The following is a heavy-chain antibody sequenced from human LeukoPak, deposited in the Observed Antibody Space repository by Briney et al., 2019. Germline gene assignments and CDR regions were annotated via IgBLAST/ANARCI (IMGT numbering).Heavy chain of an antibody. CDR3: TRRSGSPSAYYYYMDV. CDR2: ITSGGSTI. J-gene: IGHJ6*03. CDR1: GFTLSSYS. D-gene: IGHD1-26*01. Sequence: GGSLRLSCAASGFTLSSYSMNWVRQAPGKGLKWVSHITSGGSTISYADSVKGRFTISRDIAKNSLYLQMNSLRAEDTAVYYCTRRSGSPSAYYYYMDVWGKGTTVTVSS. V-gene: IGHV3-48*01.